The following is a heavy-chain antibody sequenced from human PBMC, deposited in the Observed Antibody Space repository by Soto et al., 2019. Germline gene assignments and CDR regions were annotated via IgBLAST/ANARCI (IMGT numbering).Heavy chain of an antibody. CDR2: ITYDGSYK. V-gene: IGHV3-30*18. Sequence: QVQLVESGGGVVQPGRSLRLSCAASGFTFSNYGLHWVRQAQGQGLEWVAFITYDGSYKYYGDSVRGRFTISRDNSKNTVYLQMNSLKPEDTAMYYCVKGGKWNNFGWFDPWGHGNLVTVSS. J-gene: IGHJ5*02. CDR3: VKGGKWNNFGWFDP. D-gene: IGHD1-20*01. CDR1: GFTFSNYG.